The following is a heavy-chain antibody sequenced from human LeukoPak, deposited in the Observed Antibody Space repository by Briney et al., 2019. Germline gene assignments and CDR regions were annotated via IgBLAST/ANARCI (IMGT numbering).Heavy chain of an antibody. CDR2: IYPTDSDT. J-gene: IGHJ3*01. V-gene: IGHV5-51*01. Sequence: LGESLKISCKGSGYSFTTYWIGWVRQMPGKGLEWMGIIYPTDSDTRYSPSFQGQVTISVDKSISTAYLQWSSLKASDTAMYYCVRQEGNAFDLWGQGTMVTVSS. CDR3: VRQEGNAFDL. CDR1: GYSFTTYW.